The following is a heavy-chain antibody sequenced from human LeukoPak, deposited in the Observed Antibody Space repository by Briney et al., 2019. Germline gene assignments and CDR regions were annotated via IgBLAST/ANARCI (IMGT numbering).Heavy chain of an antibody. CDR3: ARDPGGDELGY. Sequence: GGSLRLSCAASGFTFSSYEMNWVRQAPGKGLEWVSYISSSGSTIYYADSVKGRFTISRDNAKNSLYLQMNSLRAEDTAVYYCARDPGGDELGYWGQGTLVTVSS. D-gene: IGHD2-21*02. J-gene: IGHJ4*02. V-gene: IGHV3-48*03. CDR2: ISSSGSTI. CDR1: GFTFSSYE.